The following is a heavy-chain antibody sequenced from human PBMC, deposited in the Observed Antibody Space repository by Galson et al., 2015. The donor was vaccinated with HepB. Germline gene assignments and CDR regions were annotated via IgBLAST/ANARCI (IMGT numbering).Heavy chain of an antibody. CDR3: AAFGSGSNRPYF. D-gene: IGHD3-10*01. J-gene: IGHJ4*02. Sequence: SLRLSCAASGFTFNIYAMNWVRQAPGKGLEWVSAIHTSGGRTSYADSVKGRFTISRDDSKNTLYLQMNSLRAEDTAVYYCAAFGSGSNRPYFWGQGSLVTVSS. CDR2: IHTSGGRT. CDR1: GFTFNIYA. V-gene: IGHV3-23*01.